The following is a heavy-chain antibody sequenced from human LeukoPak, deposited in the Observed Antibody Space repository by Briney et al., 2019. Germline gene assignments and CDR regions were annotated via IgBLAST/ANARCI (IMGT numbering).Heavy chain of an antibody. CDR1: GGSFSGYY. Sequence: SETLSLTCAVYGGSFSGYYWSWIRQPPGKGLEWIGEINHSGSTNYNPSLKSRVAISVDTSKNQFSLKLSSVTAADTAVYYCARRRCSGGSCYEGFDYWGQGTLVTVSS. D-gene: IGHD2-15*01. CDR2: INHSGST. CDR3: ARRRCSGGSCYEGFDY. J-gene: IGHJ4*02. V-gene: IGHV4-34*01.